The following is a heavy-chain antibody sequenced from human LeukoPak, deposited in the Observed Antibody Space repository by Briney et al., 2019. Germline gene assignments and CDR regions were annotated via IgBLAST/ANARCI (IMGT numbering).Heavy chain of an antibody. CDR2: VFTDGSS. Sequence: PSETLSLTCSVSGGSIRGYYWSWIRQPAGKGLEWIGRVFTDGSSNYNPSLKSRVTMSVDTSNNRFSLKLSSVTAADTAVYYCARDLGLSLDYWGQGTLVAVSS. V-gene: IGHV4-4*07. CDR3: ARDLGLSLDY. CDR1: GGSIRGYY. D-gene: IGHD3-16*01. J-gene: IGHJ4*02.